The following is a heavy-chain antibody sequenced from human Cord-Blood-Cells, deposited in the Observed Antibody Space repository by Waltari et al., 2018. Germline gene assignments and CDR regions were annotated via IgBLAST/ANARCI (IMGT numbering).Heavy chain of an antibody. CDR3: ARDRGDAFDI. D-gene: IGHD7-27*01. V-gene: IGHV3-33*01. CDR2: IWYDGSNK. CDR1: GFTFSSYG. Sequence: QVQLVESGGGGVQPGRSLRLSCAASGFTFSSYGMPWVRQAPGKGLEGVAVIWYDGSNKYYADSVKGRFTISRDNSKNTLYLQMNSLRAEDTAVYYCARDRGDAFDIWGQGTMVTVSS. J-gene: IGHJ3*02.